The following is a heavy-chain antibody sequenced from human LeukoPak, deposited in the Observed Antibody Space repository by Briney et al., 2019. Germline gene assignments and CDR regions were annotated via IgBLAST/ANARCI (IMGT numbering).Heavy chain of an antibody. Sequence: ASVKVSCKASGYTFTAYSMHWVRQAPGQGLEWMGWINPNSGGTNYAQKFQGRVTMTRDTSITTAYMELSRLRSDDTAVYYCARDLDYYGSGSFFNIWGQGTLVTVSS. CDR1: GYTFTAYS. J-gene: IGHJ4*02. CDR2: INPNSGGT. CDR3: ARDLDYYGSGSFFNI. V-gene: IGHV1-2*02. D-gene: IGHD3-10*01.